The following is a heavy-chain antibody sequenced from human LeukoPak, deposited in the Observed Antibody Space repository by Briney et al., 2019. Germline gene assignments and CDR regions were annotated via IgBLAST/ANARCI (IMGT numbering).Heavy chain of an antibody. J-gene: IGHJ4*02. V-gene: IGHV1-69*06. D-gene: IGHD3-22*01. CDR3: AFLDIYDGSGYYKGYFNY. CDR2: IIPIFGTA. Sequence: SVKVSCKASGGTFSSYAIGWVRQAPGQGLEWMGGIIPIFGTANYAQKFQGRVTITADKSTSTAYMELSSLRSEDTAVYYCAFLDIYDGSGYYKGYFNYWGQGTLVTVSS. CDR1: GGTFSSYA.